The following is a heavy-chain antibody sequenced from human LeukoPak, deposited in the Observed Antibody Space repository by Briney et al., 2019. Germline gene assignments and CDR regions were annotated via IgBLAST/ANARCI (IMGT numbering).Heavy chain of an antibody. CDR1: GGSISSYY. J-gene: IGHJ4*02. CDR3: TRPYYYDSSGSPDY. Sequence: SETLSLTCTVSGGSISSYYWNWIRQPPGKGLEWIGYIYYTGSTNYNSSLKSRVTISVDTSKNHFSLKLSSVTAADTAVYYCTRPYYYDSSGSPDYWGQGTLVTVSS. CDR2: IYYTGST. V-gene: IGHV4-59*08. D-gene: IGHD3-22*01.